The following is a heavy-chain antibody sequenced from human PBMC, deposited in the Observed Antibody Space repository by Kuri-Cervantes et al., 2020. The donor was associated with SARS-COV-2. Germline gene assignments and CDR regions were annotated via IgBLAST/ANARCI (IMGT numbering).Heavy chain of an antibody. J-gene: IGHJ4*02. CDR2: INHRGDI. Sequence: SQTLSLTCAASGFTFSSYAMSWVRQAPGKGLEWIGEINHRGDINHNPSLKSRVTLSVDTSKNQFSLKVRSVTAADTAVYYCAREGERWLQSGGFDSWGQGTLVTVSS. CDR1: GFTFSSYA. V-gene: IGHV4-34*01. D-gene: IGHD5-24*01. CDR3: AREGERWLQSGGFDS.